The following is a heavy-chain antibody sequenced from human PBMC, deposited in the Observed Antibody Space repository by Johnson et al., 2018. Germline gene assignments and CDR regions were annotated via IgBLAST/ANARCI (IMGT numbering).Heavy chain of an antibody. CDR1: GFTFSCYG. V-gene: IGHV3-30*18. Sequence: VQLVESGGGVVQPGRSLRLSCAASGFTFSCYGMHWVRQAPGKGLEWVAVISYDGINKYYPDSVKGRFTISRDNFKSTLYLQMNRLRAEDPAVYYCAKDRAVSSSGGFDYWGQGTRVIVSS. J-gene: IGHJ4*02. CDR2: ISYDGINK. D-gene: IGHD6-19*01. CDR3: AKDRAVSSSGGFDY.